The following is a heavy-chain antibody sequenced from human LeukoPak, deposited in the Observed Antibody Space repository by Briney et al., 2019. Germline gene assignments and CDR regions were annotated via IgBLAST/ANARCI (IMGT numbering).Heavy chain of an antibody. J-gene: IGHJ4*02. CDR1: GFSFSVYE. V-gene: IGHV3-48*03. D-gene: IGHD6-19*01. CDR3: TTLTVASNFDY. Sequence: GGSLSLACAASGFSFSVYEMHWVRQAPGRGLEWIADISGSDTSTYYADSVKGRFTISRDNAKNSLYLQMNRLRVEDTAVYYCTTLTVASNFDYWGQGTLLTVSS. CDR2: ISGSDTST.